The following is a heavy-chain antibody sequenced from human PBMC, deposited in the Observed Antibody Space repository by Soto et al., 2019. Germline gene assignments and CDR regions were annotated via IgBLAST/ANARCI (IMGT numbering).Heavy chain of an antibody. Sequence: QVQLVQSGADVKKPGSSVKISCTASGAAFSNYTFTWVRRAPGQGLEWVGRVIPLLDASNYAEKFQDRVKISADRFTRTVYMELSGLRSEDSAIYYCASGKSQMSQDRMGCYYYMDVWGKGTTVTVSS. D-gene: IGHD1-1*01. CDR2: VIPLLDAS. J-gene: IGHJ6*03. CDR3: ASGKSQMSQDRMGCYYYMDV. CDR1: GAAFSNYT. V-gene: IGHV1-69*08.